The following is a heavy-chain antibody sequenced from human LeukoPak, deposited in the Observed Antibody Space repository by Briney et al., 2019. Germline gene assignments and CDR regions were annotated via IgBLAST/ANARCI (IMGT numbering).Heavy chain of an antibody. CDR1: GFTFSSYG. V-gene: IGHV3-30*18. CDR3: TKDSIVATLYYFDY. CDR2: ISYDGSNK. J-gene: IGHJ4*02. Sequence: GRSLRLSCAASGFTFSSYGMHWVRQAPGKGPEWVAVISYDGSNKYYADSVKGRFTISRDNSKNTLYLQMNSLRAEDTAVYYCTKDSIVATLYYFDYWGQGTLVTVSS. D-gene: IGHD5-12*01.